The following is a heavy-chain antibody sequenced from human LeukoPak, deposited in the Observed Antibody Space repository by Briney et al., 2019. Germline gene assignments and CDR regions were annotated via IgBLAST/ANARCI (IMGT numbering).Heavy chain of an antibody. CDR3: TREAAAGIDY. Sequence: GGSLRLSCAASGFTFSTYWMSWVRQAPGKGLEWVANIKQDGSEKYYLDSVKGRFTISRDNAKNSLYLQMNSLRAEDTAVYFRTREAAAGIDYWGQGTLVTVSS. CDR1: GFTFSTYW. J-gene: IGHJ4*02. D-gene: IGHD6-13*01. CDR2: IKQDGSEK. V-gene: IGHV3-7*01.